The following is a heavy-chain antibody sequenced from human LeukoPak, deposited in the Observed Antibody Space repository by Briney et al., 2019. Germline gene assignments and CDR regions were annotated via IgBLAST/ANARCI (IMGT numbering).Heavy chain of an antibody. J-gene: IGHJ6*03. V-gene: IGHV4-38-2*02. CDR1: GYSISSGYY. Sequence: PSETLSLXCTVSGYSISSGYYWGWIRQPPGKGLEWIGSIYHSGSTYYNPSLKSRVTISVDTSKNQFSLKLSSVTAADTAVYYCAREARFNYYYMDVWGKGTTVTVSS. D-gene: IGHD3-3*01. CDR3: AREARFNYYYMDV. CDR2: IYHSGST.